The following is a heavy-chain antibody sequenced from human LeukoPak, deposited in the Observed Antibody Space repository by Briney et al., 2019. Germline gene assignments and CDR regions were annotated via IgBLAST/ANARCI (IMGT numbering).Heavy chain of an antibody. D-gene: IGHD2-2*01. V-gene: IGHV5-51*01. J-gene: IGHJ5*02. CDR3: ARRGTADYCRSNSCEAGWFGP. CDR2: IYPGDSDT. Sequence: GESLKISCKGSGYSFSNHWIAWVRQMPGKGLEWMGIIYPGDSDTRYSPSFQGQVTISADKSISTAYLQWTSLKASDTAVYYCARRGTADYCRSNSCEAGWFGPWGQGTLVTVSS. CDR1: GYSFSNHW.